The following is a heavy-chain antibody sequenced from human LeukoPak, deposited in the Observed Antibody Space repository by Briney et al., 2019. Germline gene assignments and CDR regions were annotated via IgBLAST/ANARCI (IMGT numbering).Heavy chain of an antibody. CDR2: IYTSGST. D-gene: IGHD5-24*01. V-gene: IGHV4-61*02. CDR3: ARELEMATPGSFDH. J-gene: IGHJ4*02. Sequence: SETLSLTCTVSGGSISSGSYYWSWIRQLAGKGLEWIGRIYTSGSTNYNPSLKSRVTISVDTSKNQFSLKLSSVTAADTAVYYCARELEMATPGSFDHWGQGTLVTVSS. CDR1: GGSISSGSYY.